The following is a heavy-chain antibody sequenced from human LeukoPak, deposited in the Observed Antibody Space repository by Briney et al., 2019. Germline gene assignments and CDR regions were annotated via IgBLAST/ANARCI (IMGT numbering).Heavy chain of an antibody. CDR1: GFVFSDSA. CDR2: IRGKAKNYAT. V-gene: IGHV3-73*01. D-gene: IGHD3-3*01. J-gene: IGHJ4*02. Sequence: GGSLRLSCAASGFVFSDSAVHWVRQTSGAGLEWIGLIRGKAKNYATGHAASVRGRFSVSRDDSKNTAYLEMNSLKIEDTAVYYCTSPAHDFDFWSGYYSFWGPGTLVTVSS. CDR3: TSPAHDFDFWSGYYSF.